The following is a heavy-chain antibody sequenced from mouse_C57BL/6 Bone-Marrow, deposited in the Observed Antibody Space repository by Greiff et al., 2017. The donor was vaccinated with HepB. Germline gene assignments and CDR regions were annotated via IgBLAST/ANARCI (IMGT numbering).Heavy chain of an antibody. CDR1: DYY. CDR2: IFPGSGST. V-gene: IGHV1-75*01. D-gene: IGHD2-4*01. Sequence: DYYINWVKQRPGQGLEWIGWIFPGSGSTYYNEKFKGKATLTVDKSSSTAYMLLSSLTSEDSAVYFCARFDYDYFWFAYWGQGTLVTVSA. CDR3: ARFDYDYFWFAY. J-gene: IGHJ3*01.